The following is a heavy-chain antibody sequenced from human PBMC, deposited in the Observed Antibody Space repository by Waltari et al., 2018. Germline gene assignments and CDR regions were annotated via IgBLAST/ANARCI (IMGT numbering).Heavy chain of an antibody. D-gene: IGHD7-27*01. CDR2: ISSSSSYT. V-gene: IGHV3-21*01. CDR1: GFTFGSYN. CDR3: ATGGWGFYFDY. Sequence: EVQLVESGGGMVTPGGSLRLSGAASGFTFGSYNMNWVRQAPGKGLEWVSSISSSSSYTHYADSVKGRFTISRDNAKNSLYLQMNSLRAEDTAVYYCATGGWGFYFDYWGPGTLVTVSS. J-gene: IGHJ4*02.